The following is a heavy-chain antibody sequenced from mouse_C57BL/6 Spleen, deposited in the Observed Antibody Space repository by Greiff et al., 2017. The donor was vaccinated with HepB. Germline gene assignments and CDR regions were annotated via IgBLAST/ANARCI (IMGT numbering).Heavy chain of an antibody. V-gene: IGHV7-3*01. J-gene: IGHJ4*01. CDR1: GFTFTDYY. D-gene: IGHD2-2*01. Sequence: EVKLVESGGGLVQPGGSLSLSCAASGFTFTDYYMSWVRQPPGKALEWLGFIRNKANGYTTEYSASVKGRFTISRDNSQSILYLQMNALRAEDSATYYCARSKDYGYRYAMDYWGQGTSVTVSS. CDR3: ARSKDYGYRYAMDY. CDR2: IRNKANGYTT.